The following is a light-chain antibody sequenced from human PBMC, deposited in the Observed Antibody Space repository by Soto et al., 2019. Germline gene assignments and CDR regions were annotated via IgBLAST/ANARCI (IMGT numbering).Light chain of an antibody. Sequence: QSGLTQPASVSGSPGQSITVSCTGTKNNLGSYDLVSWYQKYPDKAPTLLIYEATKRPSGISDRFSGSKSGFTASLTISGLRAEDEADYYCCSLEGSNALVVFGGGTKLTVL. V-gene: IGLV2-23*01. CDR2: EAT. J-gene: IGLJ2*01. CDR3: CSLEGSNALVV. CDR1: KNNLGSYDL.